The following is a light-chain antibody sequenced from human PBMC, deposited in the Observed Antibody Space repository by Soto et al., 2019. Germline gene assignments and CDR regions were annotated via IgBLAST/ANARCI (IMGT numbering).Light chain of an antibody. V-gene: IGKV1-5*01. Sequence: DIPGTQSPPTLSASVGDRVTITCRASQTISTWMAWYQQKPGKAPKLLVYDASTVQSGVASRCSGSGSGTEFTLIISGLQPDYSATYYCQQYTNTNNPWMLCQGTKVEI. CDR1: QTISTW. J-gene: IGKJ1*01. CDR3: QQYTNTNNPWM. CDR2: DAS.